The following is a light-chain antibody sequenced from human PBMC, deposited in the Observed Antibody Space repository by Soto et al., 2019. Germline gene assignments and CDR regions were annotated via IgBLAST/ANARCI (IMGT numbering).Light chain of an antibody. V-gene: IGKV3-20*01. Sequence: EIVLTQSPGTLSLSPGERATLSCRASQSVSSSYVAWYQQKPGQAPRLLIYGASSRATGIPDRFSGSVSGSDFTLTISRLEPEDFAVYYCQQYGSSPLTFGGGTKVDIK. CDR2: GAS. CDR3: QQYGSSPLT. CDR1: QSVSSSY. J-gene: IGKJ4*01.